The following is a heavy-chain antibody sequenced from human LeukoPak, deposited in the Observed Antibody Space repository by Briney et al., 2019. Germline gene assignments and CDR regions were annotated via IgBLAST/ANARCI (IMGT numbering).Heavy chain of an antibody. CDR2: ISSSGSTI. V-gene: IGHV3-11*01. CDR1: GFTFSDYY. Sequence: GGSLRLSCAASGFTFSDYYMSWIRQAPGKGLEWVSYISSSGSTIYYADSVKGRFTISRDNAKNSLYLQMNSLRAKDTAVYYCARAGAYDYVWGSYLDYWGQGTLVTVSS. J-gene: IGHJ4*02. D-gene: IGHD3-16*02. CDR3: ARAGAYDYVWGSYLDY.